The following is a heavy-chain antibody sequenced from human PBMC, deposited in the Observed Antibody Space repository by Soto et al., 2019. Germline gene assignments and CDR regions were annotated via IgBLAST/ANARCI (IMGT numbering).Heavy chain of an antibody. J-gene: IGHJ4*02. CDR2: INPSGTT. V-gene: IGHV4-34*01. D-gene: IGHD4-17*01. CDR3: ARGRDGGAAI. CDR1: GGSFNGYY. Sequence: QVQLQQWGAGLLKPSETLSLTCAVYGGSFNGYYWSWIRQPPGNGLEWIGEINPSGTTNYTPSLKSRVTMSGDKPKNQFSLKMTSVTAADTAVYYCARGRDGGAAIWGQGTLVTVSS.